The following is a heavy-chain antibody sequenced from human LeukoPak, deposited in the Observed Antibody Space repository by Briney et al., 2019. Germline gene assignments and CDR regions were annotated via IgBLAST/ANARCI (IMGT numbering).Heavy chain of an antibody. CDR1: GYTFTSYY. CDR3: ARDGPVRAIFGVVIIGAFDI. J-gene: IGHJ3*02. V-gene: IGHV1-46*01. Sequence: ASVKVSCKASGYTFTSYYMHWVRQAPGQGLEWMGIINPSGGSTSYAQKFQGRVTMTRDMSTSTVYMELSSLRSEDTAVYYCARDGPVRAIFGVVIIGAFDIWGQGTMVTVSS. D-gene: IGHD3-3*01. CDR2: INPSGGST.